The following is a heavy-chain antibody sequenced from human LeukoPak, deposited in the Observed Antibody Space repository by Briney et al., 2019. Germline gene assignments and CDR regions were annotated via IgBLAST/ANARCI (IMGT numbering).Heavy chain of an antibody. CDR2: IYYSGST. CDR1: GGPISSGDYY. J-gene: IGHJ6*02. D-gene: IGHD3-3*01. V-gene: IGHV4-30-4*01. CDR3: AREPYYDFWSGYYSDYYGMDV. Sequence: SETLSLTCTVSGGPISSGDYYWSWIRQPPGKGLEWIGYIYYSGSTYYNPSLKSRVTISVDTSKNQFSLKLSSVTAVDTAVYYCAREPYYDFWSGYYSDYYGMDVWGQGTTVTVSS.